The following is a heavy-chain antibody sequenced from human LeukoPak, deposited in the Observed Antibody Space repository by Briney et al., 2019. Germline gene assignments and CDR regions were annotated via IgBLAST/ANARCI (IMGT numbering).Heavy chain of an antibody. CDR3: ARKKMAAAGKGAFDY. CDR2: MSSDASSE. J-gene: IGHJ4*02. V-gene: IGHV3-30*04. Sequence: PGRSLRLSCAASGFTFNIYSMYWVRQAPGKGLEWVASMSSDASSEYYADFVKGRFTISRDNSKNMLYLQINSLRAGDTAVYHCARKKMAAAGKGAFDYWGQGTLVTVSS. D-gene: IGHD6-13*01. CDR1: GFTFNIYS.